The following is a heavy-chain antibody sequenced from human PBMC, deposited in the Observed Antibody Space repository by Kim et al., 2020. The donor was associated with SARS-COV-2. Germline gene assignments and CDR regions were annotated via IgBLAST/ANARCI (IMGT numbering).Heavy chain of an antibody. D-gene: IGHD3-3*01. CDR2: ISSSGSTI. CDR1: GFTFSSYE. Sequence: GGSLRLSCAASGFTFSSYEMNWVRQAPGKGLEWVSYISSSGSTIYYADSVKGRFTISRDNAKNSLYLQMNSLRAEDTAVYYCARRYYDFWSGYQSTTRWGLDGMDVWGQGTTVTVSS. J-gene: IGHJ6*02. V-gene: IGHV3-48*03. CDR3: ARRYYDFWSGYQSTTRWGLDGMDV.